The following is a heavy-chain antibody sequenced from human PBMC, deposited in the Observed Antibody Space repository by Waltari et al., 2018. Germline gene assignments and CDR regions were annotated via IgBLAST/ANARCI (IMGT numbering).Heavy chain of an antibody. D-gene: IGHD1-26*01. Sequence: QVQLVQSGPEVKKPGASVKVSCKASGYTFNNHGITWVRQAPGQGLEWMGRISGLNGDTDYVEKFQDRVSMTTDTSTTTAYMELRSLTSADTAVYFCARLSGSYYPDFDYWGQGTLVTVSS. CDR2: ISGLNGDT. CDR1: GYTFNNHG. CDR3: ARLSGSYYPDFDY. J-gene: IGHJ4*02. V-gene: IGHV1-18*01.